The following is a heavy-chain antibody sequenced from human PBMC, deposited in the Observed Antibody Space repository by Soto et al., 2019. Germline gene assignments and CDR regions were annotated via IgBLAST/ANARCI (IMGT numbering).Heavy chain of an antibody. V-gene: IGHV3-74*01. Sequence: GGSLRLSCAASGFTFSIYWMHWVRQVPGKGLVWVSRIKGDGTSTDYADSVKGRFTISRDNAKNSLYLQMNSLRAEDTAVYYCARDATKWELRAENWFDPWGQGTLVTVSS. D-gene: IGHD1-26*01. CDR3: ARDATKWELRAENWFDP. J-gene: IGHJ5*02. CDR2: IKGDGTST. CDR1: GFTFSIYW.